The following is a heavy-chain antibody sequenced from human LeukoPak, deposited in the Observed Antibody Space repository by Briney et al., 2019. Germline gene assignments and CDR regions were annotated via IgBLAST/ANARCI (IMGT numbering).Heavy chain of an antibody. J-gene: IGHJ6*02. V-gene: IGHV3-23*01. CDR2: ISGGGGST. Sequence: GGSLRLSCAASGFTFTSYSMNWVRPAPGKGLEWVSTISGGGGSTYYADSVKGRFTISRDNSKNTLYLQVNSLRAEDTAVYYCARDRSTVTTRYYGMDVWGQGTTVTVSS. CDR1: GFTFTSYS. D-gene: IGHD4-17*01. CDR3: ARDRSTVTTRYYGMDV.